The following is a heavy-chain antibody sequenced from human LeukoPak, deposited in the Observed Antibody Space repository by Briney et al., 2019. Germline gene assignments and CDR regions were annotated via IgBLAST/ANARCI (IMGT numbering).Heavy chain of an antibody. D-gene: IGHD3-22*01. CDR2: IYYSGST. Sequence: PSETLSLTCTVSGGSISSGGYYWSWIRQHPGKGLEWIGYIYYSGSTYYNPSLKSRVTISVDTSKNQFSLKLSSVTAADTAVYYCARQNYYDSSGYYYFSDYWGQGTLVTVSS. CDR3: ARQNYYDSSGYYYFSDY. CDR1: GGSISSGGYY. V-gene: IGHV4-31*03. J-gene: IGHJ4*02.